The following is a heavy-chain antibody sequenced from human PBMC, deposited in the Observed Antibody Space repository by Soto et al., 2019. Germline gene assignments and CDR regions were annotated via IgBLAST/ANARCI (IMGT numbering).Heavy chain of an antibody. V-gene: IGHV1-3*01. Sequence: QVQLVQSGDEVKKPGASVKVSCKASGYTFTSYAMHWVRQAPGQRLEWMGWINAGNGNTKYSQKYQGRVTMTRDTSASTAYMELSSLRSEDTAVYYCARDWQEYYGDYGDYYYYYMDVWGKGTTVTVSS. CDR3: ARDWQEYYGDYGDYYYYYMDV. CDR2: INAGNGNT. D-gene: IGHD4-17*01. J-gene: IGHJ6*03. CDR1: GYTFTSYA.